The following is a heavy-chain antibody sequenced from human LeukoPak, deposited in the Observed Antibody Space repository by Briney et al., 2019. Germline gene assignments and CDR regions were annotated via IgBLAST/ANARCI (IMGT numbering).Heavy chain of an antibody. D-gene: IGHD1-26*01. CDR2: IKTDGSQT. CDR3: ARASMGERDYHLDS. J-gene: IGHJ4*02. V-gene: IGHV3-7*01. CDR1: GFTYITYW. Sequence: GGSLRHSRAASGFTYITYWLIWVRQAPGMGLEWVANIKTDGSQTYYLDSVKGRFTISRDNAKNFLSLQLGSLRADDTGVYYCARASMGERDYHLDSWGQGTLVTVSS.